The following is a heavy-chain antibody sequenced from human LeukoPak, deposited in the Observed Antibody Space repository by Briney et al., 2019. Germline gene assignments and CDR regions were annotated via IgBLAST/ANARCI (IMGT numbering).Heavy chain of an antibody. V-gene: IGHV1-2*06. Sequence: ASVKVSCKASGYTFTGYYMRWVRQAPGQGLEWMGRVNPNNGVPNYAQKFQGRVTMTRDTAISTFYMELTSLKSDDTAVYFCAREVGYSSSYYGRFDPWGQGTLVIVSS. CDR1: GYTFTGYY. D-gene: IGHD2-2*01. J-gene: IGHJ5*02. CDR2: VNPNNGVP. CDR3: AREVGYSSSYYGRFDP.